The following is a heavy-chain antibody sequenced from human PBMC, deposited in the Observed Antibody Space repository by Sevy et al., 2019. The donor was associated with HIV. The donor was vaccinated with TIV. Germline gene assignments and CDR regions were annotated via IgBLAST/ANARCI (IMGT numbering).Heavy chain of an antibody. CDR2: INPYSGGT. CDR1: GYTFNSFY. J-gene: IGHJ4*02. V-gene: IGHV1-2*02. Sequence: ASVKVSCKASGYTFNSFYIHWVRQAPGQGLEWMGWINPYSGGTHYAQKFQGRVTLTRDTSISAAYMDLTSLRSNDTAVYYCVRDRFYGGDSVTFAGDFWGQGTLVTVFS. CDR3: VRDRFYGGDSVTFAGDF. D-gene: IGHD2-21*02.